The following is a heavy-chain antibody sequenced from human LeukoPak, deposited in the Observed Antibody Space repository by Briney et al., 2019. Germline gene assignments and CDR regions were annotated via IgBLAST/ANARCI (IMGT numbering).Heavy chain of an antibody. Sequence: PGGSLRLSCVASGFTITSYNMNWVRQAPGKGLEWVPSITSGSDYIYYADSVKGRFTISRDNAKNSLYLQMNSLRAEDTAVYFCARSITMIVDWFDPWGQGTLVTVSS. D-gene: IGHD3-22*01. V-gene: IGHV3-21*01. CDR2: ITSGSDYI. J-gene: IGHJ5*02. CDR3: ARSITMIVDWFDP. CDR1: GFTITSYN.